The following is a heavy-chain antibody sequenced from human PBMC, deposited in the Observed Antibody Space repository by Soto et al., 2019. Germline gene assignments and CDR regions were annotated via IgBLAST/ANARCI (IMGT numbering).Heavy chain of an antibody. CDR2: IIHISGTA. V-gene: IGHV1-69*01. J-gene: IGHJ6*02. CDR3: ARSQGSSTCLEIYYYYYYGMDV. CDR1: GGTFSSYA. Sequence: QVQLVQSGAEVKKPGSSVKVSCKASGGTFSSYAISWVRQAPGQGLEWMGGIIHISGTANYAQKFQGRVTITADESTCTAYMELSSLRSEDTAVYYCARSQGSSTCLEIYYYYYYGMDVWGQGTTVSVSS. D-gene: IGHD2-2*01.